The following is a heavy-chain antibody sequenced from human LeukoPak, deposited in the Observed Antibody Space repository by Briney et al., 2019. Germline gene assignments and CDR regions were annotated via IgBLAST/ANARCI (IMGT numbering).Heavy chain of an antibody. J-gene: IGHJ4*02. Sequence: ASVKVSCKASGYTFTSYDINWVRQATGQGLEWMGLMNPNSGNTGHAQKFQGRVTITRNTSISTAYMELSSLRSEDTAVYYCARVKVYCGGDCYTPLDYWGQGTLVTVSS. D-gene: IGHD2-21*02. CDR3: ARVKVYCGGDCYTPLDY. V-gene: IGHV1-8*03. CDR2: MNPNSGNT. CDR1: GYTFTSYD.